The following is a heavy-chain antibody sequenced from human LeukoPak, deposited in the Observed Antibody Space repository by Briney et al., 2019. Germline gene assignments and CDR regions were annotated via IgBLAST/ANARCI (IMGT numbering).Heavy chain of an antibody. Sequence: SETLSLTCTVSGGSISSYYWSWIRQPAGKGLEWIGYIYYSGSTKYNPSLKSRVTISVDTSKNQFSLKLRSVTAADTAVYYCARGRDDCSSTSCYTWGIYYYYYYMDVWGKGTTVTVSS. V-gene: IGHV4-59*01. J-gene: IGHJ6*03. CDR2: IYYSGST. CDR1: GGSISSYY. CDR3: ARGRDDCSSTSCYTWGIYYYYYYMDV. D-gene: IGHD2-2*02.